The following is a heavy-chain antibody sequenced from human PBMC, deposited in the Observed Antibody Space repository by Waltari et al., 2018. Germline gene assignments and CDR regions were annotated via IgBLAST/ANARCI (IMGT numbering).Heavy chain of an antibody. CDR3: VNSGYDFTFFY. CDR1: GFTFSSYS. D-gene: IGHD5-12*01. J-gene: IGHJ4*02. CDR2: ISSSSSYI. V-gene: IGHV3-21*01. Sequence: EVQLVESGGGLVKPGGSLRLSCAASGFTFSSYSMTWVRQAPGKGLEWVSSISSSSSYIYYADSVKGRFTISRDNAKNSLYLQMNSLRAEDTAVYYCVNSGYDFTFFYWGQGTLVTVSS.